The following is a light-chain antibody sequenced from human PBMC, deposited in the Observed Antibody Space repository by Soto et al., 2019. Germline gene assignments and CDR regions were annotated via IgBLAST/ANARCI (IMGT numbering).Light chain of an antibody. CDR3: QQDSDSPPS. CDR1: QRVSSRY. CDR2: GAS. Sequence: IVLRQSPGTLSLSTGDRATLSCRASQRVSSRYLAWYQQKPGQAPSLLIFGASNRATGIPDRFSGSGSGTDFNFTIGRLEPEDFAMYYCQQDSDSPPSFGHGAKVDI. V-gene: IGKV3-20*01. J-gene: IGKJ1*01.